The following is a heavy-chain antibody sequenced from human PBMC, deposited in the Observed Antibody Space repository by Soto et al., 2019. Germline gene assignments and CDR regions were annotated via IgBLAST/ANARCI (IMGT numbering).Heavy chain of an antibody. J-gene: IGHJ3*02. V-gene: IGHV3-9*01. CDR2: ISWNSANI. CDR3: AKVSKVIVVFHAFDI. D-gene: IGHD3-22*01. Sequence: EVQLVESGGGLVQPGRSLRLSCEASGFSFDEYSMHWVRQAPGRGLEWVSSISWNSANIAYADSVKGRFTIYRDNAENSLYLQMSSLRPEDTALYYCAKVSKVIVVFHAFDIWGQGTLVNVSS. CDR1: GFSFDEYS.